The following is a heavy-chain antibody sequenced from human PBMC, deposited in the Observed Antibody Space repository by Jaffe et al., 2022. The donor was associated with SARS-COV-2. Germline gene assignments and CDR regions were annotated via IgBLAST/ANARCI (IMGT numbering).Heavy chain of an antibody. Sequence: EVQLVESGGGLVKPGGSLRLSCAAAGFTSSNTWMTWVRQAPGKGLEWVGRIKRKTDGGTTDYAAPVKGRFTISRDDSKNTLYLQMNGLQTEDTGMYYCTETLGHWGQGTLVTVSS. J-gene: IGHJ4*02. V-gene: IGHV3-15*01. CDR2: IKRKTDGGTT. CDR3: TETLGH. CDR1: GFTSSNTW. D-gene: IGHD3-16*01.